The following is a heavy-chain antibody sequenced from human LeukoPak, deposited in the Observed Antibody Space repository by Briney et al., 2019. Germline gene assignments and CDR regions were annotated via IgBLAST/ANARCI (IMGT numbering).Heavy chain of an antibody. Sequence: GGSLRLSCAASGFTFSGSAMHWVRQASGKGLEWVGRIRSKANSYATAYAASVKGRFTISRDDSKNTAYLQMNSLKTEDTAVYYCARAFFRGYDPFDYWGQGTLVTVSS. D-gene: IGHD5-12*01. CDR3: ARAFFRGYDPFDY. V-gene: IGHV3-73*01. J-gene: IGHJ4*02. CDR1: GFTFSGSA. CDR2: IRSKANSYAT.